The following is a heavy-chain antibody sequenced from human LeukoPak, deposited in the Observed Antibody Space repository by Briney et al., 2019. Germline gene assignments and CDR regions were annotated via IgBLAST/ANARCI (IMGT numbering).Heavy chain of an antibody. D-gene: IGHD4-11*01. CDR2: ISGSGGST. J-gene: IGHJ4*02. Sequence: GASVKVSCKASGYTFSSYAMSWVRQAPGKGLEWVSAISGSGGSTYYADSVKGRFTISRDNSKNTLYLQMNSLRAEDTAVYYCAKYGLYSNYVFDYWGQGTLVTVSS. CDR1: GYTFSSYA. V-gene: IGHV3-23*01. CDR3: AKYGLYSNYVFDY.